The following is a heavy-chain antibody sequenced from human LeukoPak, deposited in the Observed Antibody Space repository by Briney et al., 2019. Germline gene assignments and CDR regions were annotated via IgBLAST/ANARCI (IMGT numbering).Heavy chain of an antibody. Sequence: SGGSLRLSCAASGFTFSSYVMRWVRQAPGKGLEWVSGISSSGGYTYYADSVRGRFTIARDNVKNTLFLQMNNLSAEDTAVYYCAKDRQVDSVQPSLGDHWGQGTLVVGSS. J-gene: IGHJ4*02. CDR1: GFTFSSYV. V-gene: IGHV3-23*01. D-gene: IGHD7-27*01. CDR2: ISSSGGYT. CDR3: AKDRQVDSVQPSLGDH.